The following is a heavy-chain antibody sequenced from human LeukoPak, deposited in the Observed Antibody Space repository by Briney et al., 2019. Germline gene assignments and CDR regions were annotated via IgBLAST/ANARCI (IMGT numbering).Heavy chain of an antibody. V-gene: IGHV1-18*01. Sequence: GASVKVSCKASGYTSTSYGISWVRQAPGQGLEWMGWISAYNGNTNYAQKLQGRVTMTTDTSTSTAYMELRSLRSDDTAVYYCARGERYFDWLSPYFDYWGQGTLVTVSS. J-gene: IGHJ4*02. CDR2: ISAYNGNT. CDR3: ARGERYFDWLSPYFDY. D-gene: IGHD3-9*01. CDR1: GYTSTSYG.